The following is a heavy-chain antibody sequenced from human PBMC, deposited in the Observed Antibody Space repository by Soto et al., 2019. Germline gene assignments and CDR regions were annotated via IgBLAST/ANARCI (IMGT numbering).Heavy chain of an antibody. Sequence: PGESLKISCKGSGYSFTKYWIGWVRQMPGKGLEWMAIIYPGDPDTRYSPSFQGQVTISADKSISTAYLQWSSLKASDTAMYYCARTSAAGKYYDGMVVWGQGTTVTVSS. V-gene: IGHV5-51*01. D-gene: IGHD6-13*01. CDR2: IYPGDPDT. CDR3: ARTSAAGKYYDGMVV. CDR1: GYSFTKYW. J-gene: IGHJ6*02.